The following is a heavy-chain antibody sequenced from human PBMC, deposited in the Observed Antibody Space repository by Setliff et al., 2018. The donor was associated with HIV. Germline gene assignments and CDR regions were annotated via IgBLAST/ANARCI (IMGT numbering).Heavy chain of an antibody. CDR2: INPNSGGT. V-gene: IGHV1-2*02. CDR1: GYTFTGYY. Sequence: GASVKVSCKASGYTFTGYYMHWVRQAPGQGLEWMGWINPNSGGTNYAQKFQGRVTMTRDTSISTAYMELSRLRSDDTAVYYCARQGGHSSSSGTSYYYYYMDVWGKGTTVTVSS. CDR3: ARQGGHSSSSGTSYYYYYMDV. D-gene: IGHD6-6*01. J-gene: IGHJ6*03.